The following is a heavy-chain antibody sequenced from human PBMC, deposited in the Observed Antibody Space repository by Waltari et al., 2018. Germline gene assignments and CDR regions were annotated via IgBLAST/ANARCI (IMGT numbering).Heavy chain of an antibody. D-gene: IGHD6-13*01. CDR3: ARGIAAAVYYFDY. J-gene: IGHJ4*02. Sequence: EVQLLESGGDLVQPGGSLRLSCAASEFTISSSAMSWVRQAPGKGLEWVSSIGVRGGTTHYADSVKGRFTISRDNAKNSLYLQMNSLRAEDTAVYYCARGIAAAVYYFDYWGQGTLVTVSS. CDR2: IGVRGGTT. CDR1: EFTISSSA. V-gene: IGHV3-23*01.